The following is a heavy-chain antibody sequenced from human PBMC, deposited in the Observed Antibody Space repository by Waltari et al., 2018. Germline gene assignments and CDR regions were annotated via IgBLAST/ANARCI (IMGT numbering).Heavy chain of an antibody. V-gene: IGHV4-34*01. J-gene: IGHJ5*02. CDR2: INKSGAT. CDR1: GGSFSGYY. Sequence: QVQLQQRGAGLLKPSETLSLTCAVYGGSFSGYYWRWIRQPPGKGLELIGEINKSGATNHNPSLQSRVNISVDTSKIQCSLKLSSVTAPDTAVYYCVSGPQGPYDILPGWCNWFDPWGQGTLVTVSS. D-gene: IGHD3-9*01. CDR3: VSGPQGPYDILPGWCNWFDP.